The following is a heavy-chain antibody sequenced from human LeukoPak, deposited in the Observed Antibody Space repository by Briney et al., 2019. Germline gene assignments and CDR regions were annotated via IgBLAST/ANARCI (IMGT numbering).Heavy chain of an antibody. Sequence: GGSLRLSCAASGFTFSSYSMIWVRQAPGKGLEWVSSISSSRSYIYYADSVKGRFTISRDNAKNSLYLQMNSLRAEDTAVYYCARVSYGSGSYHFDYWGQGTLVTVSS. CDR2: ISSSRSYI. J-gene: IGHJ4*02. D-gene: IGHD3-10*01. CDR1: GFTFSSYS. V-gene: IGHV3-21*01. CDR3: ARVSYGSGSYHFDY.